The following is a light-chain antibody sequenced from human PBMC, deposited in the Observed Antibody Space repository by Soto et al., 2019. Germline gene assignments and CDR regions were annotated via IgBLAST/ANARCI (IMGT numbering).Light chain of an antibody. CDR2: DAS. CDR3: QQRMNWPLT. V-gene: IGKV3-11*01. CDR1: QTVSSY. Sequence: EIVMTQSPATLSFSPGERANLSCRASQTVSSYLLWYQQKRGQAPRLLIYDASNRATGIPARFSGSGSGTDFTLTISSLEPEDFAVYYCQQRMNWPLTFGQGTRLEIK. J-gene: IGKJ5*01.